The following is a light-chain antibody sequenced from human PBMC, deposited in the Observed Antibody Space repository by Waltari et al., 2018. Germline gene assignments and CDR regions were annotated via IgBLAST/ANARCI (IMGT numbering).Light chain of an antibody. J-gene: IGLJ1*01. V-gene: IGLV3-21*01. CDR3: QVWDANTDPGV. CDR2: YDS. CDR1: NIESKS. Sequence: SYVLTQPPSVAVAPGETARVTCGGNNIESKSVHWYQQKPGQAPVLVISYDSDRPSGIPERFSGSNAGDTANLTISRVEAGDEADYYCQVWDANTDPGVFGTGTEVTVL.